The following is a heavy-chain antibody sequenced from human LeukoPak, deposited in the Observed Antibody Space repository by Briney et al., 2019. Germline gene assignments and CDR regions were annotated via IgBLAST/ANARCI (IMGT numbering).Heavy chain of an antibody. D-gene: IGHD3-3*01. Sequence: ASVKVSCKASGYTFTSYGISWVRQAPGQGLEWMGWISAYNGNTNYAQKLQGRVTMTTDTSTSTAYMELRSLRSGDTAVYYCARAVYDFWSGYPLYWYFDLWGRGTLVTVSS. J-gene: IGHJ2*01. V-gene: IGHV1-18*01. CDR2: ISAYNGNT. CDR3: ARAVYDFWSGYPLYWYFDL. CDR1: GYTFTSYG.